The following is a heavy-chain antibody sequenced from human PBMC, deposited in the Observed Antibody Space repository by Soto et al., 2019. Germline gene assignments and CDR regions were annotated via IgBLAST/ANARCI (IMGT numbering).Heavy chain of an antibody. Sequence: PSETLSLTCAVYGGSFSGYYWSWIRQPPGRGLEWIGEINHSGSTNYNPSLKSRVTISVDTSKNQFSLKLSSVTAADTAVYYCASLDPYYDILTGYHTDVWGKGTTVTSP. D-gene: IGHD3-9*01. CDR1: GGSFSGYY. J-gene: IGHJ6*03. V-gene: IGHV4-34*01. CDR2: INHSGST. CDR3: ASLDPYYDILTGYHTDV.